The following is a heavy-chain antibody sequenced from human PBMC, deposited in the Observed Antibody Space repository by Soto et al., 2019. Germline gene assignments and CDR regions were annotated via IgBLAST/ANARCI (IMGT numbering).Heavy chain of an antibody. CDR2: ISAYNGNT. D-gene: IGHD3-22*01. CDR1: GYTFTSYG. V-gene: IGHV1-18*01. J-gene: IGHJ5*02. Sequence: ASVKVSCKASGYTFTSYGISWVRQAPGQGLEWMGWISAYNGNTDYAQKLQGRVTMTTDTSTSTAYMELRSLRSDDTAVYYCVRDRVAGDYYDSSGYYHRWGQGTLVTVSS. CDR3: VRDRVAGDYYDSSGYYHR.